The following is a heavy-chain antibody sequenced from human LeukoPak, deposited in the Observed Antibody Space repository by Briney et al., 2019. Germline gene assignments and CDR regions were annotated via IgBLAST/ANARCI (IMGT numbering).Heavy chain of an antibody. J-gene: IGHJ4*02. V-gene: IGHV3-30-3*01. Sequence: GGSLRLSCAASGFTFSSYAMHWVRQAPGKGLEWVAVISYDGSNKYYADSVKGRFTISRDNSKNTLYLQMNSLRAEDTAVYYCARTGSGYAFDYWGQGTLVTVSS. CDR2: ISYDGSNK. CDR1: GFTFSSYA. D-gene: IGHD5-12*01. CDR3: ARTGSGYAFDY.